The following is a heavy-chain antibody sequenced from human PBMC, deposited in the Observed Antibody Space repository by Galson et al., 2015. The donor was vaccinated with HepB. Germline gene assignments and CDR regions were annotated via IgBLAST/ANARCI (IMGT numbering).Heavy chain of an antibody. J-gene: IGHJ6*02. V-gene: IGHV4-4*02. D-gene: IGHD3-3*01. CDR2: IFHSGST. CDR1: GGSISSNDW. Sequence: SETLSLTCAVSGGSISSNDWWSWVRQPPGKGLEWIGEIFHSGSTNYNPSLKSRVIISLDKSKNQFSLKLSSVTAADTAVYYCARAATYDDFLSGYSKYYYYYGMDVWGQGTTVTVSS. CDR3: ARAATYDDFLSGYSKYYYYYGMDV.